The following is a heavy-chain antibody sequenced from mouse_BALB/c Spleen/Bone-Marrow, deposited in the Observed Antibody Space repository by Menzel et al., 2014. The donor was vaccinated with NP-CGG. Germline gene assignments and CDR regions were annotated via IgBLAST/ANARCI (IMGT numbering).Heavy chain of an antibody. CDR3: TREGYYGSSYVDY. J-gene: IGHJ2*01. CDR2: IYPSDSYT. CDR1: GYTFTSYW. D-gene: IGHD1-1*01. Sequence: VQLQQSGAELVRPGASVKLSCKASGYTFTSYWINWVKQRPGQGLEWIGNIYPSDSYTNYNQKFKDKATLTVDKSSSTAYMQLSSPTSEDSAVYSCTREGYYGSSYVDYWGQGTTLTVSS. V-gene: IGHV1-69*02.